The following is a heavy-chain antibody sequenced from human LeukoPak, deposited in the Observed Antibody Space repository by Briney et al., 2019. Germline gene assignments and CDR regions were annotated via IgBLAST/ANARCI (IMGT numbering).Heavy chain of an antibody. V-gene: IGHV4-61*02. CDR2: IYTSGST. Sequence: SETLSLTCTVSGGSISSGSYYWSWIRQPAGKGLEWIGRIYTSGSTNYNPSLKSRVTISVDTSKNQFSLKLSSVTAADTAVYYCARRLLRWAFDIWGQGTMVTVSS. D-gene: IGHD3-3*01. CDR3: ARRLLRWAFDI. J-gene: IGHJ3*02. CDR1: GGSISSGSYY.